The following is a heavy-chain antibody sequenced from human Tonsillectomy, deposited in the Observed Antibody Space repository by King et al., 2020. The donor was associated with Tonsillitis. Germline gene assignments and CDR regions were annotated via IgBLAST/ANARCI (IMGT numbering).Heavy chain of an antibody. CDR3: VRGPTVTLDFDY. Sequence: VQLQQWGAGLLKPSETLSLSCDVYGGSFSDYYWSWVRQPPGKGLEWIGEINHSGSTNYNPSLKSRVTISVDTSKNQFSLSLSSVTAADAAVYYCVRGPTVTLDFDYWGQGTLVTGSS. CDR1: GGSFSDYY. D-gene: IGHD4-17*01. V-gene: IGHV4-34*01. J-gene: IGHJ4*02. CDR2: INHSGST.